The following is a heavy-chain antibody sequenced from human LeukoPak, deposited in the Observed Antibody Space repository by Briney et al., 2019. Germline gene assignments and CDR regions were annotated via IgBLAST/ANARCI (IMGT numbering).Heavy chain of an antibody. Sequence: SETLSLTCAVYGGSFSGYHWSWIRQPPGKGLEWIGEINHRGSTNYNPSLKSRVTISVDTSKNQFSLKLSSVTAADAAVYYCASTSAMVYFDYWGQGTLVTVSS. V-gene: IGHV4-34*01. J-gene: IGHJ4*02. CDR2: INHRGST. CDR3: ASTSAMVYFDY. CDR1: GGSFSGYH. D-gene: IGHD5-18*01.